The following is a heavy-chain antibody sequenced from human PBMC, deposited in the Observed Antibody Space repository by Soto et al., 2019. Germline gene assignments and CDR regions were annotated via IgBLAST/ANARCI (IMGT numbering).Heavy chain of an antibody. Sequence: GGSLRLSCAASGFTFNTYNMNWVRQAPGKGLEWVSYISSSSSTIHYADSVKGRFTISRDNAKNSLYLQMNSLRAEDAAVYYCARDDYPYYDDSSGYHFDYWGQGTLVTVSS. D-gene: IGHD3-22*01. J-gene: IGHJ4*02. V-gene: IGHV3-48*01. CDR2: ISSSSSTI. CDR1: GFTFNTYN. CDR3: ARDDYPYYDDSSGYHFDY.